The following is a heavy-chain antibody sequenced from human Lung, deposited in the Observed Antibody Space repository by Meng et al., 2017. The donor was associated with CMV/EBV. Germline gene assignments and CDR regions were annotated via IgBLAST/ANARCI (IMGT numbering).Heavy chain of an antibody. CDR1: GFTFSSYG. CDR3: AKDNAGSIWYFDL. Sequence: WAASGFTFSSYGSHWVRQAPGKGLGWVAFIRYDGNNRKYVDSVKGRFAISRDNSKNTLYLQMNSLRPEDTAVYFCAKDNAGSIWYFDLWGRGTLVTVSS. D-gene: IGHD1-1*01. CDR2: IRYDGNNR. J-gene: IGHJ2*01. V-gene: IGHV3-30*02.